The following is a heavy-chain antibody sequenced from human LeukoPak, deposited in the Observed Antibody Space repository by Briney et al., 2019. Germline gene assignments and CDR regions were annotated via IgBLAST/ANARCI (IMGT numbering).Heavy chain of an antibody. CDR3: ARSGYSYDSGVYWNFDL. D-gene: IGHD5-18*01. CDR1: GGSISSYY. V-gene: IGHV4-59*01. Sequence: SETLSLTCTASGGSISSYYWTWIRQPPGKGLEWIGYVSYSGTTKYNPSLKSRVTMSVDMSKNRLSLRLTSVTAADTAVYYCARSGYSYDSGVYWNFDLWGRGTLVTVSS. J-gene: IGHJ2*01. CDR2: VSYSGTT.